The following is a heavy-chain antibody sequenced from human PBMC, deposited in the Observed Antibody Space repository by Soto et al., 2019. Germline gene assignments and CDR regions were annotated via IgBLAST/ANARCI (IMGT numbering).Heavy chain of an antibody. J-gene: IGHJ4*02. V-gene: IGHV4-59*08. Sequence: SETLSLTCTVSGGSISSYYWSWIRQPPGKGLEWIGYIYYSGSTNYNPSLKSRVTISVDTSKNQFSLKLSSVTAADTAVYYCARIDYGDYEPFFDYWGQGTLVTVSS. CDR1: GGSISSYY. CDR2: IYYSGST. D-gene: IGHD4-17*01. CDR3: ARIDYGDYEPFFDY.